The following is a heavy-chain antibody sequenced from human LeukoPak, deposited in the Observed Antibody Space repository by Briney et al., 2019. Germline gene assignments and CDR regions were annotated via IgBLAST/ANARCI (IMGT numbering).Heavy chain of an antibody. CDR3: ARDVDYADPRHDY. V-gene: IGHV3-7*01. J-gene: IGHJ4*02. D-gene: IGHD4/OR15-4a*01. CDR2: INLDGGQK. CDR1: GFTFFNYW. Sequence: PGGSLRLSCAASGFTFFNYWMRWVRQAPGEGLEGVANINLDGGQKYYVASLKGRFTISRDKANNLLYLQMNSLRAEDTAVYYCARDVDYADPRHDYWGQGTLVTVSS.